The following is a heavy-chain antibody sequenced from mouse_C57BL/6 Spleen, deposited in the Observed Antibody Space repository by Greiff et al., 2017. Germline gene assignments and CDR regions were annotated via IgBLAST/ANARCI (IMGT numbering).Heavy chain of an antibody. J-gene: IGHJ4*01. Sequence: EVKLVASGGGLVPPGGSLQLSCAASGFTFSDYYMYWVRQTPEQRLAWVAYLSNGGGSTYYPDPVQGRFTISRDNAKNTLYLQMSRLKAADTAMYYCAGNYYGSDGDAMDYWGQGTSVTVSS. D-gene: IGHD1-1*01. CDR1: GFTFSDYY. CDR3: AGNYYGSDGDAMDY. V-gene: IGHV5-12*01. CDR2: LSNGGGST.